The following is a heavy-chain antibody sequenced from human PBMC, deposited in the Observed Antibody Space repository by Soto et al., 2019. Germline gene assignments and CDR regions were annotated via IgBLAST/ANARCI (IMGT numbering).Heavy chain of an antibody. D-gene: IGHD3-3*01. CDR2: IYHTVNT. CDR3: ARLGFLEWLSTPHRYYYYGMDV. J-gene: IGHJ6*02. CDR1: GVSIGSHF. V-gene: IGHV4-59*11. Sequence: SETLSLTCSVSGVSIGSHFWSWIRQAPGKGPELVGYIYHTVNTNYNPALKSRVTISMDTSEDQLSLQLSSVTAADTAVYYCARLGFLEWLSTPHRYYYYGMDVWGQGTTVTVSS.